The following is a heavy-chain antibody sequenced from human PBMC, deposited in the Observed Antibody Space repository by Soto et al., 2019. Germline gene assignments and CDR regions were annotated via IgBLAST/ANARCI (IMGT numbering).Heavy chain of an antibody. V-gene: IGHV2-5*02. CDR1: GFSLSTSGVG. CDR3: AHSASTMRTFDY. CDR2: IYWDDDK. Sequence: QITLKESGPALVKPTQTLTLTCTFSGFSLSTSGVGVGWIRQPPGKGLEWLALIYWDDDKRHSPSLKSRLTITKDNSKNPVVPTITNTDPVDTATYYVAHSASTMRTFDYWGQGTLAPVST. J-gene: IGHJ4*02. D-gene: IGHD5-12*01.